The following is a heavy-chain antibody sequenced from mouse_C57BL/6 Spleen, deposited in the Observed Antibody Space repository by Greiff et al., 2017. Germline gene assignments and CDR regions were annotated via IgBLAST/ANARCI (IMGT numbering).Heavy chain of an antibody. J-gene: IGHJ4*01. D-gene: IGHD1-1*01. CDR3: ARCLITTVVATGAMDY. CDR1: GFTFSDYG. V-gene: IGHV5-17*01. CDR2: ISSGSSTI. Sequence: EVQGVESGGGLVKPGGSLKLSCAASGFTFSDYGMHWVRQAPEKGLEWVAYISSGSSTIYYADTVKGRFTISRDNAKNTLFLQRTSLKSEDTAMYYWARCLITTVVATGAMDYWGQGTSVTVSS.